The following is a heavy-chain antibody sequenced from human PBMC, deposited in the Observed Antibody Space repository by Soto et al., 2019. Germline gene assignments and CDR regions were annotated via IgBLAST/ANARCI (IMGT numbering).Heavy chain of an antibody. Sequence: QLQLQESGSGLVKPSQTLSLTCAVSGGSISSGGYSWSWLRQPPGKGLEWIGYIYHSGSTYYHPALKSRVTISVDRSKNQFSLKLSSVTAADTAVYYCARDRGTGRYYDSSGYYDDACDIWGQGTMVTVSS. D-gene: IGHD3-22*01. CDR3: ARDRGTGRYYDSSGYYDDACDI. V-gene: IGHV4-30-2*01. CDR2: IYHSGST. CDR1: GGSISSGGYS. J-gene: IGHJ3*02.